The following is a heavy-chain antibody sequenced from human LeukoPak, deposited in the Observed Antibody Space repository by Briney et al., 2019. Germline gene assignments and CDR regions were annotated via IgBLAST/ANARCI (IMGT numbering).Heavy chain of an antibody. CDR2: IYYSGST. V-gene: IGHV4-30-4*08. CDR1: GGSISSGDYY. J-gene: IGHJ4*02. CDR3: ARVTMIMPLEY. D-gene: IGHD3-22*01. Sequence: PSETLSLTCTVSGGSISSGDYYWSWIRQPPGRGLEWIGYIYYSGSTYYNPSLKSRVTISVDTSKNQFSLRLSSVTAADTAVYYCARVTMIMPLEYWGQGTLVTVSS.